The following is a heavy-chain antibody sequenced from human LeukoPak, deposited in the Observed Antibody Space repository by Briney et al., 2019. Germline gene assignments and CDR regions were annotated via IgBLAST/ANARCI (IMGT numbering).Heavy chain of an antibody. D-gene: IGHD3-9*01. CDR1: GGSISSRNDY. J-gene: IGHJ4*02. CDR2: IYYSGST. CDR3: ARGLDWLFFDY. V-gene: IGHV4-39*07. Sequence: SETLSLTCTVSGGSISSRNDYWGWIRQPPGKGLEWIGTIYYSGSTYYNPSLKSRVTISVDTSKNQFSLKLSSVTAADTAVYYCARGLDWLFFDYWGQGTLVTVSS.